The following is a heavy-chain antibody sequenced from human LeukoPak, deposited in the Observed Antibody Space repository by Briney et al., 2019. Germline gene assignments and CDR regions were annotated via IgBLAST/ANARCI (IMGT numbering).Heavy chain of an antibody. CDR2: INPNSGGT. CDR1: GYTFTGYY. J-gene: IGHJ4*02. D-gene: IGHD3-10*01. Sequence: ASVKVSCKASGYTFTGYYMHWVRQAPGHGLEWMGWINPNSGGTNYAKKFLGRVTMNRDTSISTAYMELSRLRSDDAAVYYCARDLLWFGAVDYWGQGTLVTVSS. CDR3: ARDLLWFGAVDY. V-gene: IGHV1-2*02.